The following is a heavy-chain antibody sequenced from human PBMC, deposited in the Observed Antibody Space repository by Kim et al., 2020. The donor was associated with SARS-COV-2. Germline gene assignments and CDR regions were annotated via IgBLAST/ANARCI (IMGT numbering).Heavy chain of an antibody. Sequence: GGSLRLSCAASGFTFNDYAMNWIRQAPGRGLEWVSGIVCTSGKYYAESVNCRFTISRDTSNNLVYLQMNSLRVEDTAIYYCAKDRISGDGFWEFDYWGQGILVTVSS. J-gene: IGHJ4*02. D-gene: IGHD3-3*01. V-gene: IGHV3-23*01. CDR1: GFTFNDYA. CDR2: IVCTSGK. CDR3: AKDRISGDGFWEFDY.